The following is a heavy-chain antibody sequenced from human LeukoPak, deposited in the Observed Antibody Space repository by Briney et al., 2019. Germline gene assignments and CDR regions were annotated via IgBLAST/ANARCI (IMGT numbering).Heavy chain of an antibody. CDR3: ARIFFVPGDKGLHDYFDY. CDR1: GFTFSSYG. Sequence: GGSLRLSCAASGFTFSSYGMHWVRQAPGKGLEWVAVISYDGSKKYYADSVKGRFTISRDNSKNTLYLQMNSLRAEDTAVYYCARIFFVPGDKGLHDYFDYWGQGALVTVSS. CDR2: ISYDGSKK. J-gene: IGHJ4*02. D-gene: IGHD3-3*01. V-gene: IGHV3-30*03.